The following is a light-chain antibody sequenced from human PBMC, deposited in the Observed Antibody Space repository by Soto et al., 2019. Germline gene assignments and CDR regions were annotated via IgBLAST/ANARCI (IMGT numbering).Light chain of an antibody. V-gene: IGKV3-11*01. Sequence: EIVLTQSPATLSLSPGERATLSCRASQSVSSYLAWYQQKPGQAPRLLIYDASNRATGIPARFSGSGSGTDFTLTISILEHEDFEGYYCQQRSNWPPITFGQGRRLEI. CDR3: QQRSNWPPIT. CDR1: QSVSSY. CDR2: DAS. J-gene: IGKJ5*01.